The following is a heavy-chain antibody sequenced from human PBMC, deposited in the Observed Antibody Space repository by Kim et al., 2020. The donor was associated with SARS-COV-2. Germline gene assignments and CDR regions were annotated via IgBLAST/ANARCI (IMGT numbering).Heavy chain of an antibody. CDR3: ARTINYGSGSTYYYYYYGMDV. J-gene: IGHJ6*02. V-gene: IGHV4-39*01. Sequence: SETLSLTCTVSGGSISSSSYYWGWIRQPPGKGLEWIGSIYYSGSTYYNPSLKSRVTISVDTSKNQFSLKLSSVTAADTAVYYCARTINYGSGSTYYYYYYGMDVWGQGTTVTVSS. CDR1: GGSISSSSYY. D-gene: IGHD3-10*01. CDR2: IYYSGST.